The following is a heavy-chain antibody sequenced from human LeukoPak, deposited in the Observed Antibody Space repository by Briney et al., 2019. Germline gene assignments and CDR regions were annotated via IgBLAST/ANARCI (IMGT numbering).Heavy chain of an antibody. V-gene: IGHV3-48*03. J-gene: IGHJ6*03. CDR2: ISTTGSTI. D-gene: IGHD4/OR15-4a*01. CDR1: GFTFDNYE. CDR3: ARNEGAAGANYRYYYYMDV. Sequence: PGGSLRLSCAASGFTFDNYEMNWVRQAPGKGLEWVSDISTTGSTIDYSDSVKGRFTISRDNAKNSLYLQMNSLRAEDTAVYYCARNEGAAGANYRYYYYMDVWGKGTTVTTSS.